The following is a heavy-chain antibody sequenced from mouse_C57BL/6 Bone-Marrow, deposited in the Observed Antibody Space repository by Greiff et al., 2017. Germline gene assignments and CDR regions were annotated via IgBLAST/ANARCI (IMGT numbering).Heavy chain of an antibody. Sequence: QVTLKESGPGILQPSQTLSLSCSFSGFSLSTFGMGLGWIRQPSGKGLVWLVHIWWGDDKYYNQALKSRPTIFKDTSKNQVCLKIANVDTADTAAYDCARTLYYGTDYWYFDVWGTGTTVTVSS. V-gene: IGHV8-8*01. CDR1: GFSLSTFGMG. CDR3: ARTLYYGTDYWYFDV. D-gene: IGHD1-1*01. J-gene: IGHJ1*03. CDR2: IWWGDDK.